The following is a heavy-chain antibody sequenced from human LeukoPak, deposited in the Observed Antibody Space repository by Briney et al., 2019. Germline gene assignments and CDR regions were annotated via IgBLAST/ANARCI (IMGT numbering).Heavy chain of an antibody. V-gene: IGHV4-31*11. CDR2: IYYSGTT. CDR3: ARDVTGGSYFDY. D-gene: IGHD1-26*01. CDR1: GGSITSGGYY. Sequence: SQTLSLTCAVSGGSITSGGYYWSWIRQHPGKGLEWIGFIYYSGTTYYNPSLKSRVTMSVDTSKNQFPLKLISVTAADTAVYYCARDVTGGSYFDYWGQGTLVTVSS. J-gene: IGHJ4*02.